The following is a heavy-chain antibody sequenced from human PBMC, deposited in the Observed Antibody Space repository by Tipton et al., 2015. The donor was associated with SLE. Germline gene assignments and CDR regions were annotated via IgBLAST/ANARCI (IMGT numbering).Heavy chain of an antibody. CDR3: ARPVVATSSGLCDLGY. J-gene: IGHJ4*02. V-gene: IGHV4-59*01. CDR1: GDSIRSYF. CDR2: IFYTGST. D-gene: IGHD6-25*01. Sequence: TLSLTCSVSGDSIRSYFWCWIWQPPGKGLEWIGYIFYTGSTDCNPSLKIRVPISLYTSTNHFSLNLSSGTAADTAGYYCARPVVATSSGLCDLGYWGQGSLVTVSS.